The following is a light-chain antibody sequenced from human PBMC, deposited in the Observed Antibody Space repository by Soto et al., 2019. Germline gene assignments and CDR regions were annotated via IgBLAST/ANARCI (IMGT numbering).Light chain of an antibody. CDR2: EVS. Sequence: QCVLTQPASASGSPGQSVTISCTRTSSDVGGYDYVSWYKQHPGKAPKLMIYEVSKRPSGVPDRFSGSKSGNTAALTVSGLQAEDEADYYCSSYVGTNSYVFGTGTKVTV. J-gene: IGLJ1*01. V-gene: IGLV2-8*01. CDR1: SSDVGGYDY. CDR3: SSYVGTNSYV.